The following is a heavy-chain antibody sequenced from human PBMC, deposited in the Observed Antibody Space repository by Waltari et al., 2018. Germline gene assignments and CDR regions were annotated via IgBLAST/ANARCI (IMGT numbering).Heavy chain of an antibody. V-gene: IGHV4-39*01. D-gene: IGHD3-3*01. CDR1: GGSISSSSYY. J-gene: IGHJ2*01. CDR3: ARQPGVVLRFLEWLTRDWYFDL. Sequence: QLQLQESGPGLVKPSETLSLTCNVSGGSISSSSYYWGWIRQPPGKGMEGIGSIYYSGSTSYNPSPKSRVTISVDTSKNQFSLKLSSVTAADTAVYYCARQPGVVLRFLEWLTRDWYFDLWGRGTLVTVSS. CDR2: IYYSGST.